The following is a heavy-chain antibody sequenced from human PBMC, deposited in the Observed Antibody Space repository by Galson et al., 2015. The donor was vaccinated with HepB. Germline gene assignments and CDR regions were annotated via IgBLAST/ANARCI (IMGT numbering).Heavy chain of an antibody. CDR1: GYTLTELS. D-gene: IGHD3-10*01. CDR3: APADYYGSGLGA. J-gene: IGHJ5*02. V-gene: IGHV1-24*01. CDR2: FDPEDGET. Sequence: SVKVSCKVSGYTLTELSMHWVRQAPGKGLEWMGGFDPEDGETIYAQKFQGRVTMTEDTSTDTAYMELSSLRSEDTAVYYCAPADYYGSGLGAWGQGTLVTVSS.